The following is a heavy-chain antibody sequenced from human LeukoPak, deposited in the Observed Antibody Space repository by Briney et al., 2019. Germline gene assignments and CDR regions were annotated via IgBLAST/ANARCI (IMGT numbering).Heavy chain of an antibody. Sequence: PSETLSLTCTVSGYSISGGYYWVWIRQPPGKGLEWIGSIYRSGSTNYNPSLKSRVTISVDTSKNQFSLKVSSVTAADTAVYYCARGDCSSTICYSPMDVWGKGTTVTVSS. CDR3: ARGDCSSTICYSPMDV. J-gene: IGHJ6*03. V-gene: IGHV4-38-2*02. CDR2: IYRSGST. D-gene: IGHD2-2*01. CDR1: GYSISGGYY.